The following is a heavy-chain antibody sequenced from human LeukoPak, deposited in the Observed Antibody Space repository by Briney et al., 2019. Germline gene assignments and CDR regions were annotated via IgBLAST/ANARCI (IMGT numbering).Heavy chain of an antibody. J-gene: IGHJ4*02. D-gene: IGHD3-22*01. CDR2: INPNSGGT. CDR3: ARDYYDSSGYGSFDY. CDR1: GYTFTNYG. Sequence: ASVKVSCKASGYTFTNYGISWVRQAPGQGLEWMGWINPNSGGTNYAQKFQGRVTMTRDTSISTAYMELSRLRSDDTAVFYCARDYYDSSGYGSFDYWGQGTLVTVSS. V-gene: IGHV1-2*02.